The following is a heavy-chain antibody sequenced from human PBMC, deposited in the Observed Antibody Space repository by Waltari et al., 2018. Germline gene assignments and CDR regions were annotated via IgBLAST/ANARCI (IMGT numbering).Heavy chain of an antibody. Sequence: EVQLVESGGGLVQPGGSLRLSGEASGFTFNNYWMSWVRQAPGKGLEWVANIKEDGSDKHYVESVKGRFTISRDNAKNSLYLQMNSLRAEDTAVYYCARDAMRDGDFDYWGQGALVTVSS. CDR2: IKEDGSDK. J-gene: IGHJ4*02. CDR1: GFTFNNYW. D-gene: IGHD3-3*01. V-gene: IGHV3-7*01. CDR3: ARDAMRDGDFDY.